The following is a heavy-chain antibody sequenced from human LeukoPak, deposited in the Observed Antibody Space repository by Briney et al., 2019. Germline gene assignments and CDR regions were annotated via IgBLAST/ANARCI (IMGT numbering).Heavy chain of an antibody. V-gene: IGHV4-61*02. D-gene: IGHD3-3*01. CDR3: ARERYYDFWSGYFSSYYYMDV. Sequence: SQTLSLTCTVSGGSISSGSYYWSWIRQPAGKGLEWIGRIYTSGSTNYNPSLKSRVTISVDTSKNQFSLKLSSVTAADTAVYYCARERYYDFWSGYFSSYYYMDVWGKGTTVTVSS. J-gene: IGHJ6*03. CDR1: GGSISSGSYY. CDR2: IYTSGST.